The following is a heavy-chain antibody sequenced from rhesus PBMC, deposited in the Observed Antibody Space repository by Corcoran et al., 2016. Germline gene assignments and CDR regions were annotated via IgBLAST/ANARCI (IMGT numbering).Heavy chain of an antibody. CDR1: GYSISSGYY. CDR2: ISGSIVST. J-gene: IGHJ5-1*01. D-gene: IGHD2-39*01. CDR3: ARTPGNRFDV. Sequence: QVQLQESGPGLVKPSETLSLTCAVSGYSISSGYYWGWIRQPPGKGLDYIGYISGSIVSTSYTPSLKRRVTISQDTSKNQFSLKLSSVTAADTAVYYCARTPGNRFDVWGPGVLVTVSS. V-gene: IGHV4-99*01.